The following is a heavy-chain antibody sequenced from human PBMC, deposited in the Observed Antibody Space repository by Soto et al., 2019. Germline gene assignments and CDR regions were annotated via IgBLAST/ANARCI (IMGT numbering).Heavy chain of an antibody. Sequence: EVQLLESGVGLVQPGGSLRLSCAASGFTFSSYAMSWFRQAPGKGLEWVSAISGSGGSTYYADSVKGRFTISRDNSKNTLYLQMNSLRAEDTAVYYCAKGRRYCSSTSCPNYYYYYMDVWGKGTTVTVSS. CDR3: AKGRRYCSSTSCPNYYYYYMDV. CDR1: GFTFSSYA. V-gene: IGHV3-23*01. J-gene: IGHJ6*03. CDR2: ISGSGGST. D-gene: IGHD2-2*01.